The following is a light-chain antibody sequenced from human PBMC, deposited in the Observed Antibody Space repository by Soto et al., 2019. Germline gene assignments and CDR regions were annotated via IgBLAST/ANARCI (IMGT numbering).Light chain of an antibody. CDR1: QSVSSSY. CDR2: GAS. CDR3: QPYGSSRFT. J-gene: IGKJ3*01. V-gene: IGKV3-20*01. Sequence: EIVLTQSPGTLSLSPGERATLSCRASQSVSSSYLAWYQQKPGQAPRRLIYGASSRATGIPDRFSGSGSGTDFTLTISRMEPEDFAVYYCQPYGSSRFTFGPGTKVDIK.